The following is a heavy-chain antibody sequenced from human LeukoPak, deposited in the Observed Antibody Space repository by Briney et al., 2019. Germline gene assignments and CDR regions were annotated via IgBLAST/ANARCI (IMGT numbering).Heavy chain of an antibody. CDR1: GGSFSGYY. V-gene: IGHV4-59*01. Sequence: SETLSLTCAVYGGSFSGYYWSWIRQPPGKGLEWIGYIYYSGSTNYNPSLKSRVTISVDTSKNQFSLKLSSVTAADTAVYYCARVSEAWYYYYMDVWGKGTTVTISS. CDR3: ARVSEAWYYYYMDV. CDR2: IYYSGST. J-gene: IGHJ6*03.